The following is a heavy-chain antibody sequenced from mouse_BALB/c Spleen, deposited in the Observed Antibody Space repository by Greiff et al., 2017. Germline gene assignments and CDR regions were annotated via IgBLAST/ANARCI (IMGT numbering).Heavy chain of an antibody. Sequence: VQLVESGPGLVQPSQSLSITCTVSGFSLTSYGVHWVRQSPGKGLEWLGVIWSGGSTDYNAAFISRLSISKDNSKSQVFFKMNSLQANDTAIYYCARMGNPYAMDYWGQGTSVTVSS. CDR2: IWSGGST. V-gene: IGHV2-2*02. J-gene: IGHJ4*01. D-gene: IGHD2-1*01. CDR1: GFSLTSYG. CDR3: ARMGNPYAMDY.